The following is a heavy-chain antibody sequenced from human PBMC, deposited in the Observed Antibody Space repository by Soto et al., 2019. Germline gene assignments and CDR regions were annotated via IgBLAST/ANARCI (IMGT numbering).Heavy chain of an antibody. CDR3: ARDGVYCISSSCQDFYYYCMDF. D-gene: IGHD2-2*01. Sequence: LCLTCAVSGGSISSGGYSWSWIRKTPGKGLEWIGYVYHSGSTYYNPSLKSRVTVSVDGSKNQFSLKLSSVTAADTAVYYCARDGVYCISSSCQDFYYYCMDFCGQGTTVTVSS. J-gene: IGHJ6*02. V-gene: IGHV4-30-2*01. CDR2: VYHSGST. CDR1: GGSISSGGYS.